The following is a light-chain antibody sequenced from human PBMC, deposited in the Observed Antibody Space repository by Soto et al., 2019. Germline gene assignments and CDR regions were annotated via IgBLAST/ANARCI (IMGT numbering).Light chain of an antibody. CDR1: QSVNNNY. CDR3: QQYDTSLPYT. V-gene: IGKV3-20*01. Sequence: EIVLTQSPGTLSLSPGDRATLSCEASQSVNNNYLATHQPKPGQAPRLLIYGASSRATGIPDRVSGSGSGTDFTLTISRLEPEDFAVYYCQQYDTSLPYTFGGGTKVEIK. J-gene: IGKJ4*01. CDR2: GAS.